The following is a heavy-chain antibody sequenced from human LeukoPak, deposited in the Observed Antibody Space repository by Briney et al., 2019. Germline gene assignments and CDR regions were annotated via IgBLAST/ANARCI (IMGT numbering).Heavy chain of an antibody. D-gene: IGHD6-19*01. CDR1: GGTFSSYA. CDR2: IIPIFGTA. V-gene: IGHV1-69*06. CDR3: ARDSYSSGWPTFDY. Sequence: SVKVSCKASGGTFSSYAISWVRQAPGQGLEWTGGIIPIFGTANYAQKFQGRVTITADKSTSTAYMELSSLRSEDTAVYYCARDSYSSGWPTFDYWGQGTLVTVSS. J-gene: IGHJ4*02.